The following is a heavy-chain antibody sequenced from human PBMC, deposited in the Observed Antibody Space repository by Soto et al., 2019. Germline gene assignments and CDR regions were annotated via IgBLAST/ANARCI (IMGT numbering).Heavy chain of an antibody. CDR1: GFTFSSYG. CDR3: AKIPTPLACSSTSCYIPY. CDR2: ISYDGSNK. J-gene: IGHJ4*02. D-gene: IGHD2-2*02. V-gene: IGHV3-30*18. Sequence: HPGWSLRLSCAACGFTFSSYGMHWVRQSPGKGLEWVAVISYDGSNKYYADSVKGRFTISRDNSKNTLYLQMNSLRAEDTAVYYCAKIPTPLACSSTSCYIPYCGQGTLVTVSS.